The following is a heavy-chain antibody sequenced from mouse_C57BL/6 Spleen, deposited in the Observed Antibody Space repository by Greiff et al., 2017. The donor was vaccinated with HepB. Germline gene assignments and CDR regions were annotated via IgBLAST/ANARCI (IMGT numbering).Heavy chain of an antibody. CDR2: IWRGGST. V-gene: IGHV2-5*01. CDR1: GFSLTSYG. J-gene: IGHJ2*01. CDR3: AKDYYYGSSYYFDY. Sequence: VQLKQSGPGLVQPSQSLSITCTVSGFSLTSYGVHWVRQSPGKGLEWLGVIWRGGSTDYNAAFMSRLSITKDNSKSQVFFKMNSLQADATAIYYCAKDYYYGSSYYFDYWGQGTTLTVSS. D-gene: IGHD1-1*01.